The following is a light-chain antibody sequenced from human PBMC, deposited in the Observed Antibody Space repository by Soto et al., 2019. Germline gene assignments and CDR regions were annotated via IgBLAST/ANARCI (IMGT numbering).Light chain of an antibody. CDR3: SSYTSSSTSYV. CDR2: DVR. V-gene: IGLV2-14*03. CDR1: SSDIGAYEH. J-gene: IGLJ1*01. Sequence: QSVLTXPSSMSGSPGQSITISCTGTSSDIGAYEHVSWYQQRPGRAPKVLIYDVRIRPSEVSNRFSGSKSGNTASLTISGLQAEDEADYYCSSYTSSSTSYVFGTGTKVTVL.